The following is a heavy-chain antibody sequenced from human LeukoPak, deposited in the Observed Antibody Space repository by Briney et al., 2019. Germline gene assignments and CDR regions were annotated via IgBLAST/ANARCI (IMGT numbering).Heavy chain of an antibody. D-gene: IGHD3-10*01. Sequence: GGSLRLSCAASGFTFSSYGMHWVRQAPGKGLEWVAVISYDGSNKYYADSVKGRFTISRDNSKNTLYLQMNSLRAEDTAVYYCAKDSPSGRPTGGFDPWGQGTLVTVSS. J-gene: IGHJ5*02. CDR2: ISYDGSNK. V-gene: IGHV3-30*18. CDR3: AKDSPSGRPTGGFDP. CDR1: GFTFSSYG.